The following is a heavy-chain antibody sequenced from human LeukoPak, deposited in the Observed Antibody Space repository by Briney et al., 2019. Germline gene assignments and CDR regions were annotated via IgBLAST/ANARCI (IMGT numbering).Heavy chain of an antibody. D-gene: IGHD2-15*01. CDR2: ISSSGTTK. J-gene: IGHJ3*02. CDR3: ARGVGGSRAFDI. V-gene: IGHV3-11*04. Sequence: GGSLRLSCAASGFTFSDYYMTWIRQAPGKGLEWVSYISSSGTTKYYADSVKGRFTISRDNAKNSLYLQMTSLRAEDTAVYYCARGVGGSRAFDIWGQGTMVTVSP. CDR1: GFTFSDYY.